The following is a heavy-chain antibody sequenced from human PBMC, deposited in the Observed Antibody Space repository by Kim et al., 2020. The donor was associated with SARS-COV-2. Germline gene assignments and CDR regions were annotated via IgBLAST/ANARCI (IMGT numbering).Heavy chain of an antibody. V-gene: IGHV3-11*06. J-gene: IGHJ6*02. D-gene: IGHD2-2*01. CDR3: ASLPAASSVSYYYYGMDV. Sequence: KGRFNISRDNAKNSLYLQMKSLRAEDTAVYYCASLPAASSVSYYYYGMDVWGQGTTVTVSS.